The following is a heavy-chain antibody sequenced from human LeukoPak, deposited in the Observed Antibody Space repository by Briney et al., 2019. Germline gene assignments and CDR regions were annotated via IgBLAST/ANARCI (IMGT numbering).Heavy chain of an antibody. J-gene: IGHJ5*02. Sequence: SETLSLTCTVSGGSISSSSYYWGWIRQPPGKGLEWIGSIYYSGSTYYNPSLKSRVTISVDTSKNQFSLKLSSVTAADTAVYYCARDVAVPAAVYNWFDPWGQGTLVTVSS. CDR2: IYYSGST. D-gene: IGHD2-2*01. CDR1: GGSISSSSYY. CDR3: ARDVAVPAAVYNWFDP. V-gene: IGHV4-39*07.